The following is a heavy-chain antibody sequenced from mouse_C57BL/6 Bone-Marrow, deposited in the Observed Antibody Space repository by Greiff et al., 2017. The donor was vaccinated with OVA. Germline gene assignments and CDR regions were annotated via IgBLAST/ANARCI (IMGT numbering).Heavy chain of an antibody. J-gene: IGHJ2*01. D-gene: IGHD2-1*01. CDR2: IYPGDGDT. CDR3: ARWVYYGYFDY. V-gene: IGHV1-80*01. CDR1: GYAFSSYW. Sequence: QVHVKQSGAELVKPGASVKISCKASGYAFSSYWMNWVKQRPGKGLEWIGQIYPGDGDTNYNGKFKGKATLTADKSSSTAYMQLSSLTSEDSAVYFCARWVYYGYFDYWGQGTTLTVSS.